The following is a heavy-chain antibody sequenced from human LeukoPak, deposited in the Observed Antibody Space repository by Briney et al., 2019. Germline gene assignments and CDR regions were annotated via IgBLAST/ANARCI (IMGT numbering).Heavy chain of an antibody. J-gene: IGHJ3*02. CDR3: ARPSDIVVVPAAVDAFDI. V-gene: IGHV1-69*13. CDR2: IIPIFGTA. D-gene: IGHD2-2*01. Sequence: SVKVSCKASGGTFSSYAISWVRQAPGQGLEWMGGIIPIFGTANYAQKFQGRVTITADESTSTAYMELSSLRSEDTAVYYCARPSDIVVVPAAVDAFDISGQGTMVTVSS. CDR1: GGTFSSYA.